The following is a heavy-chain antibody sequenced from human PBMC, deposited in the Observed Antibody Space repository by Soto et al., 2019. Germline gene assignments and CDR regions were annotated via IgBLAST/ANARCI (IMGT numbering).Heavy chain of an antibody. CDR2: IYHSGST. V-gene: IGHV4-4*02. Sequence: QVQLQESGPGLVKPSGTLSLTCAVSGGSISSSNWWSWVRQPPGKGLEWIGEIYHSGSTNYNPSLNSRVTISVDKSKNQFSLKLSSVTAADTAVYYCAREGSSGYYPYWYFDLWGRGTLVTVSS. D-gene: IGHD3-22*01. CDR1: GGSISSSNW. CDR3: AREGSSGYYPYWYFDL. J-gene: IGHJ2*01.